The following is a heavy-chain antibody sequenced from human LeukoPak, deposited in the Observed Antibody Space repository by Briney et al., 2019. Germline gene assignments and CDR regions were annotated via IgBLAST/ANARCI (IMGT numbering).Heavy chain of an antibody. Sequence: SVKVSCKASGGTFSSYAISWVRPAPGQGLEWMGRIIPILGIANYAQKFQGRVTITADKSTSTAYMELSSLRSEDTAVYYCARGAYYYDSSGYYLRAFDIWGQGTMVTVSS. J-gene: IGHJ3*02. CDR3: ARGAYYYDSSGYYLRAFDI. CDR2: IIPILGIA. D-gene: IGHD3-22*01. V-gene: IGHV1-69*04. CDR1: GGTFSSYA.